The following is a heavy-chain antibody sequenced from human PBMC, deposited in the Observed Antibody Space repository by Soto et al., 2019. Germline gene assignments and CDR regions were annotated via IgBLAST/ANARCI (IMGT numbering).Heavy chain of an antibody. J-gene: IGHJ3*02. CDR3: ARGRGYCSGGSCYSAFDI. CDR2: INHSGST. Sequence: PSETLSLTCAVYGGSFSGYYWSWIRQPPGKGLEWIGEINHSGSTNYNPSLKSRVTISVDTSKNQFSLKLSSVTAADTAVYYCARGRGYCSGGSCYSAFDIWGQGTMVTVSS. V-gene: IGHV4-34*01. D-gene: IGHD2-15*01. CDR1: GGSFSGYY.